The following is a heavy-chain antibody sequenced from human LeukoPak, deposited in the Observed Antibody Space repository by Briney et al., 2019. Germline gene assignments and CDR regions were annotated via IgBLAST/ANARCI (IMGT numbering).Heavy chain of an antibody. CDR1: GFTFSNYA. J-gene: IGHJ4*02. D-gene: IGHD2-2*01. CDR3: AKLAGYCSTTSCWYFDY. CDR2: INNSGGKT. Sequence: GGSLRLSCAASGFTFSNYAMSWVRQAPGKGLEWVLIINNSGGKTYYADSVKGRFTISRDNSKNTLYLQMDSLRAEDTAIYYCAKLAGYCSTTSCWYFDYWGQGTLVTVSS. V-gene: IGHV3-23*01.